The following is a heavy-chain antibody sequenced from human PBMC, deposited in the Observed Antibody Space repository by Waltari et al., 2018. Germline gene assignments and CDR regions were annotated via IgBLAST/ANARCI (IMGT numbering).Heavy chain of an antibody. CDR2: IYYSGST. CDR3: ARRSRGGLGFDP. Sequence: QLQLQESGPGLVKPSETLSLTCTVSGGSISSSSYYWGWIRQPPGKGLEWIGSIYYSGSTYYNPSLKSRVTISVDTSKNQFSLKLSSVTAADTAVYYCARRSRGGLGFDPWGQGTLVTVSS. D-gene: IGHD3-10*01. CDR1: GGSISSSSYY. V-gene: IGHV4-39*07. J-gene: IGHJ5*02.